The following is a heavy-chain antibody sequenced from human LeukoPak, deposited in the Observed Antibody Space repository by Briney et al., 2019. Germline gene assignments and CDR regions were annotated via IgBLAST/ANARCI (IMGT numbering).Heavy chain of an antibody. CDR3: ARSVASYYGPGNAFDI. D-gene: IGHD1-26*01. Sequence: GASVKVSCKASGYTFTSYGISWVRQAPGQGLEWMGCISAYNGNTNYAQKLQGRVTMTTDTSTSTAYMELRSLRSDDTAVYYCARSVASYYGPGNAFDIWGQGTMVTVSS. J-gene: IGHJ3*02. CDR1: GYTFTSYG. CDR2: ISAYNGNT. V-gene: IGHV1-18*01.